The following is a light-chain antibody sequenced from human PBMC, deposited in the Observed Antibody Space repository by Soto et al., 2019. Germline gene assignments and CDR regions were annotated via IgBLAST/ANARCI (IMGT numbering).Light chain of an antibody. Sequence: IQMTQSPSCLSASVGDRGAIGWRMVQGISSYLAWYQQKPGKAPELLIYAASTLQSGVPSRFSGSGSGTDFTLTISCLQSEDFATYYCQQYYSFPLTFGGGTKVDIK. J-gene: IGKJ4*01. CDR2: AAS. CDR1: QGISSY. CDR3: QQYYSFPLT. V-gene: IGKV1D-8*01.